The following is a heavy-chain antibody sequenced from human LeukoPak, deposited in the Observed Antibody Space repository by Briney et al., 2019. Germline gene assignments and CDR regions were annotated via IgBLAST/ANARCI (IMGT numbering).Heavy chain of an antibody. CDR2: INPKSGGK. J-gene: IGHJ5*02. CDR3: ARGGVSGDTYYDFWSGYSFDP. CDR1: GYTFTGYY. D-gene: IGHD3-3*01. V-gene: IGHV1-2*02. Sequence: ASVKVSCKASGYTFTGYYMQWVRQAPGQGLEWMGWINPKSGGKNYAQKFQGRVTMTRDTSITTTYMELSRLRSDDTAVYYCARGGVSGDTYYDFWSGYSFDPWGQGTLVTVSS.